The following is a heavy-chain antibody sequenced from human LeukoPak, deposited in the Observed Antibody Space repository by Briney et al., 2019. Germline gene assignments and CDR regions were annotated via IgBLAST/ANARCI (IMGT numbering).Heavy chain of an antibody. CDR3: ARANYYGSGSHDEYYFDY. CDR1: GGSISSSSYY. J-gene: IGHJ4*02. D-gene: IGHD3-10*01. Sequence: SETLSLTCTVSGGSISSSSYYWGWIRQPPGKGLEWIGSIYYSGSTYYNPSLKSRVTISVDTSKNQFPLRLSSVTAADTAVYYCARANYYGSGSHDEYYFDYWGQGTLVTVSS. CDR2: IYYSGST. V-gene: IGHV4-39*06.